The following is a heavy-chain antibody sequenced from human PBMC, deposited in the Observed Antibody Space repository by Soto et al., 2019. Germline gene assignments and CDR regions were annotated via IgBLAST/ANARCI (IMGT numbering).Heavy chain of an antibody. CDR3: ARDRVESGYPEYFQH. CDR2: IYSGGST. J-gene: IGHJ1*01. CDR1: GFTVSSNY. Sequence: EVLLVESGGGLIQPGGSLRLSCAASGFTVSSNYMSWVRQAPGKGLEWVSVIYSGGSTYYADSVKGRFTISRDNSKNTLYLQMNSLRADDTAVYYCARDRVESGYPEYFQHWGQGTLVTVSS. V-gene: IGHV3-53*01. D-gene: IGHD3-22*01.